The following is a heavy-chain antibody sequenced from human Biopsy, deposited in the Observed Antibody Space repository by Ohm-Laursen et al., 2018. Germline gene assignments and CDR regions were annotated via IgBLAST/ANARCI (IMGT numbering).Heavy chain of an antibody. Sequence: SLRLSCAASGFSVSSYDMNWVRQAPGKGLEWISYISETSSHIYDADSVRGRFTVARDIAKNSLYLQLNSLRVEDTAVYYCARDSSRRASEGGMDVWGQGTTVTVSS. J-gene: IGHJ6*02. CDR3: ARDSSRRASEGGMDV. V-gene: IGHV3-21*01. CDR2: ISETSSHI. CDR1: GFSVSSYD. D-gene: IGHD1-26*01.